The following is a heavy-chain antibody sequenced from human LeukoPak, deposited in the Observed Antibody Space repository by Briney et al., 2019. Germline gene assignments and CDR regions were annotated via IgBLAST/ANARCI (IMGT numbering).Heavy chain of an antibody. CDR2: IDPSDSYT. V-gene: IGHV5-10-1*01. D-gene: IGHD2-2*01. CDR1: GYSFTSYW. Sequence: GESLKISCKGSGYSFTSYWISWVRQMPRKGLEWMGRIDPSDSYTNYSPSFQGHVTISADKSISTAYLQWSSLKASDTAMYYCARETDQLGYCSSTSCYLYWFDPWGQGTLVTVSS. CDR3: ARETDQLGYCSSTSCYLYWFDP. J-gene: IGHJ5*02.